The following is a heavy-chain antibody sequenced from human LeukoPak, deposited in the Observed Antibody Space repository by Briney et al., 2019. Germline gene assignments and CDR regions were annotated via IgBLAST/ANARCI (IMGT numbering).Heavy chain of an antibody. V-gene: IGHV3-7*01. Sequence: PGGSLRLSCAASGFTFSSYWMTWVRQAPGKGLEWAANIKQDGTEKYYVDSVKGRFTISRDNAKNSLYLQMNSLRAEDTAVYYCARAFYGSGSYYFWGQGTLVTVSS. J-gene: IGHJ4*02. CDR3: ARAFYGSGSYYF. D-gene: IGHD3-10*01. CDR2: IKQDGTEK. CDR1: GFTFSSYW.